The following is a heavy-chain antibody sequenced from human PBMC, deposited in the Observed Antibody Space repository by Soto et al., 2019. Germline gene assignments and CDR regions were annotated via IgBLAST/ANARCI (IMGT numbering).Heavy chain of an antibody. CDR3: ARGRIVASIHDAFEI. CDR2: ISAYNGKR. J-gene: IGHJ3*02. Sequence: QGQLLQSGDEVKTPGASVRVSCRASGYPFTSYGISWVRQATGQGLEWVAWISAYNGKRDTAEKFKGRVTMTLDTSTDTAHMELGDLTSADTAVYYCARGRIVASIHDAFEIWGQGTKVTVSS. V-gene: IGHV1-18*01. CDR1: GYPFTSYG. D-gene: IGHD5-12*01.